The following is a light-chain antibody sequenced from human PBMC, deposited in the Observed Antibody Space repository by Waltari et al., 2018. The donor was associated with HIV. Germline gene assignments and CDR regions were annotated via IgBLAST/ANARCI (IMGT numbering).Light chain of an antibody. Sequence: QSALTQPASVSGSPGQSITISCTGTSSDVGGYNYVSWYQQHPGKAPKLMIYEVSNRPSWVSNRFAASKSGNTASLTISGLQAEDEADYYCSSYTSSSSVVFGGGTKLTVL. CDR3: SSYTSSSSVV. V-gene: IGLV2-14*01. J-gene: IGLJ2*01. CDR2: EVS. CDR1: SSDVGGYNY.